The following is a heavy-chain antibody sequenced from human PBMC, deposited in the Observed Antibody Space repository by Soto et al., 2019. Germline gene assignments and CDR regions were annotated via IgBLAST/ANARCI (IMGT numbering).Heavy chain of an antibody. CDR1: GESFSDYY. V-gene: IGHV4-34*01. Sequence: QVQLQQWGAGVLKPSETLSLTCAVYGESFSDYYWSWIRQPPGKGPEWIGEINHRETTNYNPSLKSRVSISIDTSKKQFSLNLNSVTAADTAVYYCARGSSGWLGAGFDYWGQGALVSVSS. CDR3: ARGSSGWLGAGFDY. D-gene: IGHD5-12*01. CDR2: INHRETT. J-gene: IGHJ4*02.